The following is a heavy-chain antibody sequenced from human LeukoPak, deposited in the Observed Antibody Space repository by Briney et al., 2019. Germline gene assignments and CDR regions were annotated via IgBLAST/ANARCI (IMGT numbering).Heavy chain of an antibody. J-gene: IGHJ3*02. CDR1: GGSFSAYY. CDR2: INHSGST. D-gene: IGHD5-18*01. CDR3: ARDGLWIQNAFDI. V-gene: IGHV4-34*01. Sequence: SETLSLTCAVYGGSFSAYYWSWIRQPPGKGLEWIGEINHSGSTNYNPSLKSRVTISVDTSKNQFSLKLSSVTAADTAVYYCARDGLWIQNAFDIWGQGTMVTVSS.